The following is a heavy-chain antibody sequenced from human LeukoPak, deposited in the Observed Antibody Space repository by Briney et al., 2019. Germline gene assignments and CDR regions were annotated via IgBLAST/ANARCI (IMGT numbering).Heavy chain of an antibody. V-gene: IGHV3-23*01. J-gene: IGHJ2*01. Sequence: PGGSLRLSCAASGFTFSSSELSWVRQAPGKGLEWVSAIAVGGGTTYADSAVGRFIISRDNSKNTLYLQMSSLRAEDTAIYYCAKTIPYWYFDLWGRGTLVTVSS. CDR3: AKTIPYWYFDL. CDR2: IAVGGGTT. CDR1: GFTFSSSE. D-gene: IGHD5-24*01.